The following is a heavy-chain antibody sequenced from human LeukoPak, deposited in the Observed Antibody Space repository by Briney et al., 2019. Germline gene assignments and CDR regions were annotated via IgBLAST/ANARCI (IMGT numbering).Heavy chain of an antibody. V-gene: IGHV4-39*01. CDR3: AKTKYHYDRSGFFFDF. J-gene: IGHJ4*02. D-gene: IGHD3-22*01. CDR1: GGSISSYY. Sequence: SETLSLTCTVSGGSISSYYWGWIRQPPGKGLEWIGIIYYDGTAYYNPSLKSRVTISVDTSKNQFSLELSSVTAADTAVYHCAKTKYHYDRSGFFFDFWGQGTLVTVSS. CDR2: IYYDGTA.